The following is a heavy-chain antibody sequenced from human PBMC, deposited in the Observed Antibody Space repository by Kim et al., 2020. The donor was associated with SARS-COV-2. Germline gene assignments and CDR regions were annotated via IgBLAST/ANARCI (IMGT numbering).Heavy chain of an antibody. CDR2: SGST. D-gene: IGHD3-10*02. J-gene: IGHJ6*02. V-gene: IGHV4-59*01. Sequence: SGSTNDNPSLKRRVTKSVDPSKNQFSLRLNSMTAAETGVYYCARVFRGMDVWGQGTTVIVSS. CDR3: ARVFRGMDV.